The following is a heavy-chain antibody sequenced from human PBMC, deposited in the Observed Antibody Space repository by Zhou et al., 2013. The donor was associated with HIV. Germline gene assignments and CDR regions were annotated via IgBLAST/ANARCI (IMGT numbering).Heavy chain of an antibody. CDR3: TLEWFGEVY. J-gene: IGHJ4*02. D-gene: IGHD3-10*01. Sequence: EVQLVESGGGLVKPGGSLRLSCVVSGFTFSNAWMSWVRQAPGKGLEWVGRIKNPKTNGGTTDYAAPVKGRFTISRDDSKNXLYLQINSLKTEDTAVYYCTLEWFGEVYWGQGTLVHRLL. CDR1: GFTFSNAW. CDR2: IKNPKTNGGTT. V-gene: IGHV3-15*01.